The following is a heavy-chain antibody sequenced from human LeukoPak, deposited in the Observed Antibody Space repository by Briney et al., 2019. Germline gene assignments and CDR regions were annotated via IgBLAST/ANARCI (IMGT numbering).Heavy chain of an antibody. CDR2: INPNGGGT. CDR3: ARDLPSTSNWELDY. J-gene: IGHJ4*02. Sequence: ASVKVSCKASGYTFTDYFIHWVRQAPGQGPEWMGRINPNGGGTDDAQNFQGRVTMTRDTSISTAYMELSRLTSDDTAVYYCARDLPSTSNWELDYWGQGTLVTVSS. D-gene: IGHD7-27*01. V-gene: IGHV1-2*06. CDR1: GYTFTDYF.